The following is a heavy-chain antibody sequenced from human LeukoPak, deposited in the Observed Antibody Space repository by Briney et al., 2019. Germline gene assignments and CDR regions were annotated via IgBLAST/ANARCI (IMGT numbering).Heavy chain of an antibody. J-gene: IGHJ6*03. CDR3: ARDHPRYYDFWSGMDV. CDR1: GYSISSGYY. D-gene: IGHD3-3*01. Sequence: SETLSLTCTVSGYSISSGYYWGWIRQPPGQGLEWIGSIYYSGSTYYNPSLKSRVTISVDTSKNQFSLKLSSVTAADTAVYYCARDHPRYYDFWSGMDVWGKGTTVTVSS. CDR2: IYYSGST. V-gene: IGHV4-38-2*02.